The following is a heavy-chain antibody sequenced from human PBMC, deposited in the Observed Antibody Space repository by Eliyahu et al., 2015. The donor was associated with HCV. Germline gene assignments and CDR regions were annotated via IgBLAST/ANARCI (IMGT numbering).Heavy chain of an antibody. CDR2: ISSSSSYI. CDR3: ARDASPYYYDSSGYLKYFQH. J-gene: IGHJ1*01. V-gene: IGHV3-21*01. CDR1: GFXFSXYS. D-gene: IGHD3-22*01. Sequence: EVQLVESGGGLVKPGGSLRLSCAASGFXFSXYSMNWVRQAPGKGLEWVSSISSSSSYIYYADSVKGRFTISRDNAKNSLYLQMNSLRAEDTAVYYCARDASPYYYDSSGYLKYFQHWGQGTLVTVSS.